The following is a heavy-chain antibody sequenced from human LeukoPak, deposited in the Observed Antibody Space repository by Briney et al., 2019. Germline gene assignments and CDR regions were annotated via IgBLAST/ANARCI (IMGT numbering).Heavy chain of an antibody. V-gene: IGHV3-23*01. CDR1: GFTFSSYW. D-gene: IGHD2-15*01. J-gene: IGHJ4*02. Sequence: PGGSLRLSCAASGFTFSSYWMSWVRQAPGKGLEWVSAISGSGGSTYYADSVKGRFTISRDNSKNTLYLQMNSLRAEDTAVYYCAKIVDIVVVVAADVDYWGQGTLVTVSS. CDR2: ISGSGGST. CDR3: AKIVDIVVVVAADVDY.